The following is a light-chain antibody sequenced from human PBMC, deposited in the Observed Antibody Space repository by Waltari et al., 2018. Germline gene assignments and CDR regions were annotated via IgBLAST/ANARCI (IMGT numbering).Light chain of an antibody. J-gene: IGLJ2*01. CDR3: AAYTSTNTVI. Sequence: QSALTQPASVSGSPGQSITISCTGTNSDIGYYNYVSWYQQYPGKAPKLMIFDVTRCPSGVSHRFSCSKSGNTASLTISGLQAEDEADYFCAAYTSTNTVIFGGGTKVTVL. V-gene: IGLV2-14*01. CDR2: DVT. CDR1: NSDIGYYNY.